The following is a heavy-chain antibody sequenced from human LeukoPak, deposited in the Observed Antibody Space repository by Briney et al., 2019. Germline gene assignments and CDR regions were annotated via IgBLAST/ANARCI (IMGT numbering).Heavy chain of an antibody. J-gene: IGHJ3*02. Sequence: PSETLSLTCAVYGGSFSGYYWSWIRQPPGKGLEWIGEINHSGSTNYNPSLKSRVTISVDTSKNQFSLKLSSVTAADTAVYYCARHQGVGLLWFGELNAFDIWGQGTMVTVSS. V-gene: IGHV4-34*01. CDR3: ARHQGVGLLWFGELNAFDI. D-gene: IGHD3-10*01. CDR1: GGSFSGYY. CDR2: INHSGST.